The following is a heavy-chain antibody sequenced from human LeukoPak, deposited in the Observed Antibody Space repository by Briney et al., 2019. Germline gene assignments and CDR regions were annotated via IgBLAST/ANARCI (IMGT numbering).Heavy chain of an antibody. CDR1: GYTFTGYY. V-gene: IGHV1-2*02. J-gene: IGHJ4*02. CDR3: ARAQSLTAPAGTFANS. D-gene: IGHD6-13*01. CDR2: INPNSGGT. Sequence: ASVKVSCKASGYTFTGYYMHWVRRVPGQGFEWMGWINPNSGGTYYTQTFQGRVTMTRDTSISTAYMELSSLRSDDTAVYYCARAQSLTAPAGTFANSWGQGTLVTVSS.